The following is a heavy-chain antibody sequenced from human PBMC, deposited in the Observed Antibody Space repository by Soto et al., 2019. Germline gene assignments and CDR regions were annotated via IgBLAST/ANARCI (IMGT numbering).Heavy chain of an antibody. V-gene: IGHV4-59*08. CDR2: ISNRGST. Sequence: QVQLQESGPGLVKPSETLSLTCTVSGGSISTYYWSWVRQPPWKGLECIGYISNRGSTNYNPSLKRRVSISLDTSKNQFSLKLSAVTAAETDIDYCARPGDYRISWYGGFGYWGQGTLGTGYS. CDR1: GGSISTYY. D-gene: IGHD3-10*01. CDR3: ARPGDYRISWYGGFGY. J-gene: IGHJ4*02.